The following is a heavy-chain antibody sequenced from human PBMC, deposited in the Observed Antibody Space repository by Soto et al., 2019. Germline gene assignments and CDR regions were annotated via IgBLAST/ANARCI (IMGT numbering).Heavy chain of an antibody. J-gene: IGHJ6*02. V-gene: IGHV5-51*01. CDR2: IYPGDSDT. Sequence: KAGESLKISCKGSGYSFTSYWIGWVRQMPGKGLEWMGIIYPGDSDTRYSPSFQGQVTISADKSISTAYLQWSSLKASDTAMYYCARHHVRTTVTTDPLDYYYGMDVWGQGTTVTVSS. D-gene: IGHD4-4*01. CDR3: ARHHVRTTVTTDPLDYYYGMDV. CDR1: GYSFTSYW.